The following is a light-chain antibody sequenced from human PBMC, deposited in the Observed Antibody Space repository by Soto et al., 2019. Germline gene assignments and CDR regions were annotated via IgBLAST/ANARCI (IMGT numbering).Light chain of an antibody. CDR3: QQLNSYPCT. J-gene: IGKJ5*01. V-gene: IGKV1-27*01. Sequence: IPITQCPSSLTAYVGDRVTITCRASQSIRNYLAWYHQKPGKVPKVLIYAASTLQSGVPSRFSGSGSGTDFTLTISSLQPEDFATYYCQQLNSYPCTFGQGRRPAI. CDR2: AAS. CDR1: QSIRNY.